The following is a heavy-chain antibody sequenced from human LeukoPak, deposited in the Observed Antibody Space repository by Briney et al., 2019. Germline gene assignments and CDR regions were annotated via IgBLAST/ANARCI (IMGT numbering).Heavy chain of an antibody. J-gene: IGHJ4*02. V-gene: IGHV3-7*01. CDR2: IKRDASEK. CDR3: ARENSGSYYQFDC. CDR1: GFTFRTYW. D-gene: IGHD1-26*01. Sequence: GGSLRLSCAASGFTFRTYWMSWVRQAPGKGLEWVASIKRDASEKYYVDSVKGRFTISRDNAKNSLYLQMNSLRPEDTAVYYCARENSGSYYQFDCWGQGTLVTVSS.